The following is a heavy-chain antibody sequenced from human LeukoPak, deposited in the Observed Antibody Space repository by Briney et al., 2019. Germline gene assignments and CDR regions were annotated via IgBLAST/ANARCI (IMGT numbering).Heavy chain of an antibody. Sequence: GGSLRLSCAASGFTFSSYSMNWVRQAPGKGLEWVSSISRSSSYIYYADSVKGRFTISRDNAKNSLYLQMNSLRAEDTAVYYCARSGFDYWGQGTLVTVSS. CDR2: ISRSSSYI. CDR1: GFTFSSYS. CDR3: ARSGFDY. J-gene: IGHJ4*02. V-gene: IGHV3-21*01.